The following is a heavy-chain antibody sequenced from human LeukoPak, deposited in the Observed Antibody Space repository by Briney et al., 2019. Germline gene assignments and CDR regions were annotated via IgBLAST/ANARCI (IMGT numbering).Heavy chain of an antibody. Sequence: GGSLRLSCAASGNYWMHWVRQAPGKGLVWVSHINSDGSWTSYADSVKGRFTISRDNAKNTLFLQMNSLRAEDTAVYYCARRGTGHGMDVWGQGTTVIVSS. CDR3: ARRGTGHGMDV. V-gene: IGHV3-74*01. CDR1: GNYW. J-gene: IGHJ6*02. D-gene: IGHD1-1*01. CDR2: INSDGSWT.